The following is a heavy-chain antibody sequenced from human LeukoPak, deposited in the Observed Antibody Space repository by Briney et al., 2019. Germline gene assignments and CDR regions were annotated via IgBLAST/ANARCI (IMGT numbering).Heavy chain of an antibody. V-gene: IGHV3-23*01. CDR1: GFTFTSYG. CDR3: AKDSQFTSSWVY. J-gene: IGHJ4*02. CDR2: LTGGSGDGT. D-gene: IGHD6-13*01. Sequence: PGGSLRLSCAASGFTFTSYGMNWVRQAPGKGLERVSGLTGGSGDGTYYADSVKGRFTISRDNSKNTVYLQMNNLGADDTAVYYCAKDSQFTSSWVYWGQGTLVAVSS.